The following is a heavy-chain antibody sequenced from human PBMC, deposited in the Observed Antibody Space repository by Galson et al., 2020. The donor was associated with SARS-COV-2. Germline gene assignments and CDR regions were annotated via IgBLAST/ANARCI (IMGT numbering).Heavy chain of an antibody. Sequence: GESLKISCAASGFTFSNSGMHWVRQAPGKGLEWVALISYHGSNLYYADSVEGRFTISRDNFRNTVVLEMNSLRAEDTAVYYCARSPPASTSGTSIYFDYWGQGTQVTVSS. CDR3: ARSPPASTSGTSIYFDY. CDR2: ISYHGSNL. CDR1: GFTFSNSG. J-gene: IGHJ4*02. D-gene: IGHD3-10*01. V-gene: IGHV3-30*03.